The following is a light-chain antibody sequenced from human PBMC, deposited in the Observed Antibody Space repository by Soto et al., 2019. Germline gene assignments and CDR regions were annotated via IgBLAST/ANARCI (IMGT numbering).Light chain of an antibody. CDR2: EVN. V-gene: IGLV2-23*02. J-gene: IGLJ1*01. CDR1: STDVTIYNL. CDR3: CSYSGSYV. Sequence: QSVLTQPASVSGSPGQSITISCTGTSTDVTIYNLVSRYQQHPGKAPKLLIFEVNKRPSGVSTRFSGSKSGNTASLTISGLQAVDEADYYCCSYSGSYVFGSGTKVTVL.